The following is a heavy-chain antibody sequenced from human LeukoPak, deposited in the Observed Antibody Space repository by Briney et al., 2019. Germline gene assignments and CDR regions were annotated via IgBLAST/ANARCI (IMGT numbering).Heavy chain of an antibody. J-gene: IGHJ4*02. CDR2: IYYSGST. Sequence: SETLSLTCAVYGGSFSGYYWSWIRQPPGKGLEWIGYIYYSGSTNYNPSLKSRVTISVDTSKNQFSLKLSSVTAADTAVYYCASGVRVGYPNYFDYWGQGTLVTVSS. CDR1: GGSFSGYY. CDR3: ASGVRVGYPNYFDY. D-gene: IGHD5-18*01. V-gene: IGHV4-59*01.